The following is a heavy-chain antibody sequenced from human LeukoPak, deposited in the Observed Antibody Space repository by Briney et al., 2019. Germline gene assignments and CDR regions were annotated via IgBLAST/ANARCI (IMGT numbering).Heavy chain of an antibody. D-gene: IGHD2-15*01. CDR1: GFTFGSYR. CDR3: ARYCSGASCYSGVDY. V-gene: IGHV3-23*01. CDR2: ISSNGGST. J-gene: IGHJ4*02. Sequence: PGGSLRLSCAASGFTFGSYRMTWVRQAPGRGLEWVSTISSNGGSTYYADSVKGRFTISRDNSKNTLYLQMSSLRAEDTAIYYCARYCSGASCYSGVDYWGQGTLVPVSS.